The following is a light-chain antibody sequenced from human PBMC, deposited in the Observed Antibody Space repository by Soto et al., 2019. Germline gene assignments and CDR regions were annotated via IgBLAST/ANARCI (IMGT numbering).Light chain of an antibody. J-gene: IGLJ2*01. V-gene: IGLV3-1*01. Sequence: SYELTQPPSVSVSPGQTASITCSGDKLGDKYACWYQQKPGQSPVLVIYQDGKRPSGIPERFSGSYSGNTATLTISGTQAMDEADYYCQAWDSSTAHVVFGGGTKLTVL. CDR1: KLGDKY. CDR2: QDG. CDR3: QAWDSSTAHVV.